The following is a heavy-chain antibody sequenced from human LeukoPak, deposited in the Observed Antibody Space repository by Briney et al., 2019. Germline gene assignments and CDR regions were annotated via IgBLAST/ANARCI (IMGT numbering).Heavy chain of an antibody. Sequence: GGSLRLSCAASGFTFSSYGMHWVRQAPGKGLERVAVIWYDGSNKYYADSVKGRFTISRDNSKNTLYLQMNSLRAEDTAVYYCARDHDYYDSSGYPLLYYYGMDVWGQGTTVTVSS. V-gene: IGHV3-33*01. CDR3: ARDHDYYDSSGYPLLYYYGMDV. CDR1: GFTFSSYG. D-gene: IGHD3-22*01. CDR2: IWYDGSNK. J-gene: IGHJ6*02.